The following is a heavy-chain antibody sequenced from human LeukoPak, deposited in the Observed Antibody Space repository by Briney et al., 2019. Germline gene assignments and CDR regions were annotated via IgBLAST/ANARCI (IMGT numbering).Heavy chain of an antibody. Sequence: PGGSLRLSCEASGFIFSDYWMTWVRQAPGKGLEWVANIKYDGSEQYCVDSLKGRFTISRDNAKNSLYLQMNSLRAEDTAVYYCAKARYSYGYVYYYYGMDVWGQGTTVTVSS. J-gene: IGHJ6*02. D-gene: IGHD5-18*01. CDR1: GFIFSDYW. CDR2: IKYDGSEQ. CDR3: AKARYSYGYVYYYYGMDV. V-gene: IGHV3-7*03.